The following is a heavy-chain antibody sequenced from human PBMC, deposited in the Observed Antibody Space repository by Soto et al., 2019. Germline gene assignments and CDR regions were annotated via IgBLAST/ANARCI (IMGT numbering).Heavy chain of an antibody. D-gene: IGHD3-10*01. Sequence: GGSLRLSCTTSGFTVSSSHMSWVRQAPGKGLDWVSVIYSGGNSYYAVSVQGRFTISRDNSKNTVYLQMNSLRGEDTAIYYCARLGPYGSETYSFRYNWFDPWGQGSLVTVSS. V-gene: IGHV3-53*01. CDR2: IYSGGNS. CDR1: GFTVSSSH. J-gene: IGHJ5*02. CDR3: ARLGPYGSETYSFRYNWFDP.